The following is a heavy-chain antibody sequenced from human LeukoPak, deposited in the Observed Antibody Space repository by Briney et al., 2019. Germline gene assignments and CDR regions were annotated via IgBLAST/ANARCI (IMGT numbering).Heavy chain of an antibody. CDR3: AGELGYFDY. CDR1: GCTISSYY. V-gene: IGHV4-59*01. J-gene: IGHJ4*02. Sequence: SETLSLTCTASGCTISSYYWSWIRQPPGKGLEWIGDIYNSGSTNYNHSLKSRVTISIDTSKNQFSLKLSAVTAADTAVDYCAGELGYFDYWGEGTLVTVS. CDR2: IYNSGST.